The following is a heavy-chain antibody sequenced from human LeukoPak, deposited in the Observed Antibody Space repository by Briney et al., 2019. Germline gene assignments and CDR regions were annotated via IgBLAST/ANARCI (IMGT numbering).Heavy chain of an antibody. V-gene: IGHV3-23*01. Sequence: SGGTLRLSCAASGFTFSSYGMSWVRQAPGKGLEWVSAISGSGGSTYYADSVKGRFTISRDNSKNTLYLQMNSLRAEDTAVYYCTRDPRRLDYWGQGTLVTVSS. J-gene: IGHJ4*02. CDR1: GFTFSSYG. CDR2: ISGSGGST. CDR3: TRDPRRLDY.